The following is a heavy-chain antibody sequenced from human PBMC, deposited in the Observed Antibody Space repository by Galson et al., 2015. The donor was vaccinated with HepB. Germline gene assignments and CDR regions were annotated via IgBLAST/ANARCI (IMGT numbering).Heavy chain of an antibody. CDR2: ISYDGSNR. CDR1: GFTFSSYG. Sequence: SLRLSCAASGFTFSSYGMHWVRQAPGKGLERVAVISYDGSNRYYADSVKGRFTISRDNSKNTLYLQMNSLRAEDTAVYYCAYPGYYDSSGFRDWGQGTLVTVSS. CDR3: AYPGYYDSSGFRD. J-gene: IGHJ4*02. D-gene: IGHD3-22*01. V-gene: IGHV3-30*03.